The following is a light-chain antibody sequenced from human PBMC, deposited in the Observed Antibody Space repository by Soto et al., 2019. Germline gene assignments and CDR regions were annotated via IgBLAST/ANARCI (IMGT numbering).Light chain of an antibody. CDR1: SSDVGGYKY. CDR2: DVS. J-gene: IGLJ2*01. CDR3: SSYTPSSPRV. V-gene: IGLV2-14*03. Sequence: QSALTQPASVSGSPGQSITISCTGTSSDVGGYKYVSWYQHHPGKAPKLMIYDVSNRPSGVSNRFSGSKSGNTASLTISGLQAEDEAHYYCSSYTPSSPRVFGGGTKLTVL.